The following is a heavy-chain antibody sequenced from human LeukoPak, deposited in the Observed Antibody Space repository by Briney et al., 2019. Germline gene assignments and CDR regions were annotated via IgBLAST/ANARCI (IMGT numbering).Heavy chain of an antibody. Sequence: PSETLSLTCTVSGGSISNYYWSWIRQPPGKGLEWIGYIHSSRGTNYNPSLKSRVTISPDTSRNQFSLKLSSVTAADTAVYYCARDDGEGIDYWGQGTLVTVSS. CDR3: ARDDGEGIDY. CDR2: IHSSRGT. V-gene: IGHV4-59*12. D-gene: IGHD3-10*01. CDR1: GGSISNYY. J-gene: IGHJ4*02.